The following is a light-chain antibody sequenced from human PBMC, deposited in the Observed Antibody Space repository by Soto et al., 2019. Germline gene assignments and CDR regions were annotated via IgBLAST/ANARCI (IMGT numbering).Light chain of an antibody. V-gene: IGKV3-20*01. J-gene: IGKJ1*01. Sequence: EIVLTQSPGSLSLSLGERATLSCRASQSVDSAFFAWYQQKPGQPPRLLMYGASRRATGIPDRFSGSGSGTDFTLTISSLQSEDFAIYFCQQYNNWPPDRTFGQGTKVEIK. CDR3: QQYNNWPPDRT. CDR1: QSVDSAF. CDR2: GAS.